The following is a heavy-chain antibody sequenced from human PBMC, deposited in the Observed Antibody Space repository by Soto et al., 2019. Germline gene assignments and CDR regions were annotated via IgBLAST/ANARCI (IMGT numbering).Heavy chain of an antibody. Sequence: QVQLVQSGAEVNKPGASVKVSCKASGYTFTNYGISWVRQAPGQGLEWMGWISTSSGNTNYAPKFQDRVTMTTDTSTTTAYMELRSLKSDDTAVYYCARDVDWRLDYWGQGTLVTVSS. D-gene: IGHD3-9*01. CDR2: ISTSSGNT. V-gene: IGHV1-18*01. CDR1: GYTFTNYG. J-gene: IGHJ4*02. CDR3: ARDVDWRLDY.